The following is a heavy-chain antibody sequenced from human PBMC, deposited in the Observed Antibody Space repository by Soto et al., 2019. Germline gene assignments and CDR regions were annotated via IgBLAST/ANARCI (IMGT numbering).Heavy chain of an antibody. V-gene: IGHV4-59*08. Sequence: PSETLSLTCTVSGGSISSYYWSWIRQPPGKGLEWIGYIYYSGSTNYNPSLKSRVTISVDTSKNQFSLKLSSVTAADTAVYYCARRPSGGPRNYYFDYWGQGTLVTVSS. CDR3: ARRPSGGPRNYYFDY. CDR1: GGSISSYY. CDR2: IYYSGST. J-gene: IGHJ4*02. D-gene: IGHD2-15*01.